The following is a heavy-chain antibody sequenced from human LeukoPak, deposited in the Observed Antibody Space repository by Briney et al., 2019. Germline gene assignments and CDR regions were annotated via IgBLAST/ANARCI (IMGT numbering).Heavy chain of an antibody. CDR3: ARGGGNPWLSGHFDY. D-gene: IGHD3-22*01. CDR1: GFTFSSYS. CDR2: ISSSSSYI. Sequence: PGGSLRLSCAASGFTFSSYSMNWVRQAPGKGLEWVSSISSSSSYIYYADSVKGRFTISRDNAKNSLYLQMNGLRAEDTAVYYCARGGGNPWLSGHFDYWGQGTLVTVSS. V-gene: IGHV3-21*01. J-gene: IGHJ4*02.